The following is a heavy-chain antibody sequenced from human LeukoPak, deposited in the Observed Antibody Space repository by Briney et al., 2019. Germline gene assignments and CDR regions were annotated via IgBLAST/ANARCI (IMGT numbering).Heavy chain of an antibody. Sequence: SETLSLTCTVSGGSISIYYWRWFRQTPGKGPEWIGYIYYSGSTKYNPSLKSRVTISVDRSKNQFSLKLNSVTAADTAVYYCARYWGVQLWPHWYFDLWGRGSLVTVSS. CDR2: IYYSGST. D-gene: IGHD5-18*01. CDR1: GGSISIYY. CDR3: ARYWGVQLWPHWYFDL. V-gene: IGHV4-59*01. J-gene: IGHJ2*01.